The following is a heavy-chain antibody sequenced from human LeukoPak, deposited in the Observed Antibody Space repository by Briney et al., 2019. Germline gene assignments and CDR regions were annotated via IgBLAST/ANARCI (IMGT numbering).Heavy chain of an antibody. Sequence: PGRSLRLSCAASGFTFSSYAMHWVRQAPGKGLEWVAVISYDGSNKYYADSEKGRFTISRDNSKNTLYLQMNSLRAEDTAVYYCAKDVQPTIFGVVISGFDYWGQGTLVTVSS. J-gene: IGHJ4*02. V-gene: IGHV3-30*04. CDR3: AKDVQPTIFGVVISGFDY. CDR1: GFTFSSYA. D-gene: IGHD3-3*01. CDR2: ISYDGSNK.